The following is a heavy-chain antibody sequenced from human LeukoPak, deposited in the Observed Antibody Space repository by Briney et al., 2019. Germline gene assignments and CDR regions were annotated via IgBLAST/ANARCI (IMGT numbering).Heavy chain of an antibody. V-gene: IGHV3-23*01. CDR1: GFTFSSYA. J-gene: IGHJ3*02. Sequence: PGGSLRLSCAASGFTFSSYAMSWVRQAPGKGLEWVSAISGSGGSTYYADSVKGRFTISRDNSKNTLYLQMNSLRAEDTAVYYCAKALGEGGVGDFDAFDIWGQGTMVTVSS. CDR3: AKALGEGGVGDFDAFDI. D-gene: IGHD3-3*01. CDR2: ISGSGGST.